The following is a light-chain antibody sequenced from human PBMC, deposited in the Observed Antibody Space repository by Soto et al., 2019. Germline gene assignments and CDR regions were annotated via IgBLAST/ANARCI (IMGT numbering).Light chain of an antibody. CDR2: AAS. V-gene: IGKV1-39*01. CDR1: QSISFY. J-gene: IGKJ5*01. CDR3: QQSYSIPIT. Sequence: DIQMTQSPSSLSASVGDRVTITFLASQSISFYLNWYQQKPGKAHKVLIYAASNLQSGVPSRFSGSGSGTDFTLTISSLQPEDFATYYCQQSYSIPITFGQGTRLEIK.